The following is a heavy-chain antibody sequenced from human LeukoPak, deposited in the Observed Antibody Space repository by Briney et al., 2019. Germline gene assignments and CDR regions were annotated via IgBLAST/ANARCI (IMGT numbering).Heavy chain of an antibody. CDR3: TKDWSADY. Sequence: GGSLRLSCAASGFTFSSYAMTWVREAPGKGLEWVSAISDDGDTKYAGSVKGRFTISRDNSKNTLYLQMNNLRAEDTAIYYCTKDWSADYWGQGTLVTVSS. J-gene: IGHJ4*02. CDR2: ISDDGDT. CDR1: GFTFSSYA. V-gene: IGHV3-23*01.